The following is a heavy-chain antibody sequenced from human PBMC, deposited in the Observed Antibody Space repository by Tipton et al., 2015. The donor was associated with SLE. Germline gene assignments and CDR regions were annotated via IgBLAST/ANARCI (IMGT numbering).Heavy chain of an antibody. CDR2: IKHSVST. Sequence: PSLTCAVYVGSFSGYYWSWIRQPRGKGLEWIGEIKHSVSTNYTPSLKSRVTISVDTSMNQFSLKLSSVTATDTAMYYCAREIVGATGVFDIWGHGTMVP. V-gene: IGHV4-34*01. D-gene: IGHD1-26*01. CDR1: VGSFSGYY. J-gene: IGHJ3*02. CDR3: AREIVGATGVFDI.